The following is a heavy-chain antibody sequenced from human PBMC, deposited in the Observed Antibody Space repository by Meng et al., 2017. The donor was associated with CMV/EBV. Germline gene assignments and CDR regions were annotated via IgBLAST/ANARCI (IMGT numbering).Heavy chain of an antibody. CDR1: GFTFSSYS. J-gene: IGHJ4*02. CDR2: MSSSSSYI. D-gene: IGHD3-3*01. CDR3: ARDPDYDFWSGYSPLDY. V-gene: IGHV3-21*01. Sequence: GESLKISCAASGFTFSSYSMNWVRQAPGKGLEWVSSMSSSSSYIYYADSVKGRFTISRDNAKNSLYLQMNSLRAEDTAVYYCARDPDYDFWSGYSPLDYWGQGTLVTVSS.